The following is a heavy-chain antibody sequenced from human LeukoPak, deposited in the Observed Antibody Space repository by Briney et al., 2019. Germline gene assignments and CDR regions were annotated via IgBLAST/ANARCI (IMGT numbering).Heavy chain of an antibody. V-gene: IGHV4-30-4*08. CDR1: GGPISSGDYY. J-gene: IGHJ4*02. D-gene: IGHD4-23*01. CDR3: ARNDYGGNSGFR. Sequence: SRTLSLTCTVSGGPISSGDYYWSWIRQPPGKGLEWIGCIYYSGSTYYNPSLKSRVTISVDTSKNQFSLKLSSVAAADTAVYYCARNDYGGNSGFRWGQGTLVTVSS. CDR2: IYYSGST.